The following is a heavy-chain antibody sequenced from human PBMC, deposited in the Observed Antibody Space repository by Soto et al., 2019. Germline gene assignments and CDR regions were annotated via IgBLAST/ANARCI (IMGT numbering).Heavy chain of an antibody. CDR2: ISPRSGGT. CDR1: GYTFIDYY. CDR3: ARPPGYISDWYYFDL. V-gene: IGHV1-2*02. D-gene: IGHD3-9*01. J-gene: IGHJ4*02. Sequence: VASVKVSCKASGYTFIDYYMHWLRQAPGQGFEWMGRISPRSGGTNYAQKFQGRVTMTWDTSLNTAYMELSSLISEDTAVYYCARPPGYISDWYYFDLWGQGTLVTVSS.